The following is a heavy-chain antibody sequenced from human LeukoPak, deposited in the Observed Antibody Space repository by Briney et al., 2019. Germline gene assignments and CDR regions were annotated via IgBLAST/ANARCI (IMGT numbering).Heavy chain of an antibody. Sequence: GGSLRLSCAASGFPFSTYGMHWVRRAPGKGLEWVAFIRYDGSNKYYADSVKGRFTISRDNSKNTLYLQMNSLRAEDTAVYYCALLYSYGYAYWGQGTLVTVSS. V-gene: IGHV3-30*02. CDR3: ALLYSYGYAY. CDR2: IRYDGSNK. CDR1: GFPFSTYG. J-gene: IGHJ4*02. D-gene: IGHD5-18*01.